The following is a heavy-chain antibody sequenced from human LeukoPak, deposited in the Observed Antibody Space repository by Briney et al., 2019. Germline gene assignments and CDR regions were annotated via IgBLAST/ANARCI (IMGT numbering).Heavy chain of an antibody. CDR1: GFTFSSYA. CDR2: ISGSGGST. J-gene: IGHJ4*02. V-gene: IGHV3-23*01. Sequence: SGGSLRLSCAASGFTFSSYAMSWVRQAPGKGLEWVSAISGSGGSTYYADSVKGRFTISRDNSNNILYLQMNSLRADDTAVYYCAKQWLVGIWGQGTLVTVSS. D-gene: IGHD6-19*01. CDR3: AKQWLVGI.